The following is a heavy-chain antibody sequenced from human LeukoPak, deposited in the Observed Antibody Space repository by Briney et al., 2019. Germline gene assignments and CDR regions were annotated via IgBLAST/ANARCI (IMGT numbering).Heavy chain of an antibody. CDR2: FYSGGTT. D-gene: IGHD1-1*01. CDR3: ARLEQNSFYYMDV. CDR1: GFTASSNY. Sequence: PGGSLRLSCVASGFTASSNYMGWVRQAPGKGLEWVSVFYSGGTTYYPDSVKGRFTISRDNPESTLFLQIDNLRAEDTAVYYCARLEQNSFYYMDVWGKGTTVTVSS. V-gene: IGHV3-53*01. J-gene: IGHJ6*03.